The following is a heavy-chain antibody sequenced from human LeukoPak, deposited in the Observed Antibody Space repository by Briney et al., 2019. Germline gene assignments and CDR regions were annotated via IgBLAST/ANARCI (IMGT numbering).Heavy chain of an antibody. CDR3: ARVASPYYDILTAYYFDY. CDR2: ISSSSSYI. D-gene: IGHD3-9*01. J-gene: IGHJ4*02. V-gene: IGHV3-21*01. CDR1: GFTFISYR. Sequence: GGSLRLSCAASGFTFISYRMNWVRQAPGKGLEWVSFISSSSSYIYYADSVKGRFTISRDNAKNSLYLQMNSLRAEDTAVYYCARVASPYYDILTAYYFDYWGQGTLVTVSS.